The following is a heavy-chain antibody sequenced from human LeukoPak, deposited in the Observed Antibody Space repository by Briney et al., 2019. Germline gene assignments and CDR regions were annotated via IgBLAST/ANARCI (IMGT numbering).Heavy chain of an antibody. CDR3: AKEAGYCSTTTCYVDY. J-gene: IGHJ4*02. D-gene: IGHD2-2*03. Sequence: GRSLRLSCAASGFTFSSYGMHWVRQAPGKGLEWVAVISYDGSNKYYADSVKGRFTISRDNSKNTLYLQMNSLRAEDTAVYYCAKEAGYCSTTTCYVDYWGQGILVTVSS. V-gene: IGHV3-30*18. CDR1: GFTFSSYG. CDR2: ISYDGSNK.